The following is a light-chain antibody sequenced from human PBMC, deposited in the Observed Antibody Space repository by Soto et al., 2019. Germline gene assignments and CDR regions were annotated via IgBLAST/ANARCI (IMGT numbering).Light chain of an antibody. CDR1: QNVNSN. CDR3: HHSNNLPRT. V-gene: IGKV3-15*01. J-gene: IGKJ1*01. Sequence: EIVMKMSPASLSVYKGERATLSCRASQNVNSNLAWYQQKPGQAPRFPIYGASTRATGIPARFSGSGSGTEFTLTISSLQSEDFAVYYCHHSNNLPRTFCQVTKV. CDR2: GAS.